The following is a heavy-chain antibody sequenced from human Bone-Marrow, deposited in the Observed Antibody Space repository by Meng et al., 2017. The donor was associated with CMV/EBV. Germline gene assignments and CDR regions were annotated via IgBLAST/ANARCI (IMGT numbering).Heavy chain of an antibody. CDR1: GGSISSSSYY. CDR3: AHIAAAGAGYFDY. J-gene: IGHJ4*02. CDR2: IHYSGST. V-gene: IGHV4-39*07. Sequence: SETLSLTCTVSGGSISSSSYYWGWIRQPPGKGLEWIASIHYSGSTYYNPSLKSRVTISVDTSKNQFSLKLSSVTAADTAVYYCAHIAAAGAGYFDYWGQGTLVTVSS. D-gene: IGHD6-13*01.